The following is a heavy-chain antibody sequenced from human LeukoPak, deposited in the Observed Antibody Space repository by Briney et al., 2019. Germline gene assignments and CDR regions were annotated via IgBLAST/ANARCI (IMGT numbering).Heavy chain of an antibody. J-gene: IGHJ4*02. CDR3: SRGPLLYWQQMVPYFGY. V-gene: IGHV3-23*01. D-gene: IGHD2-8*01. CDR1: GFTFSIHD. CDR2: ISRGGIS. Sequence: PGGSLRLSCAASGFTFSIHDMYWIRQSPGKGLECVSVISRGGISYYADSVKGRFTIFRDNSKNTLYLQMNSLRAEDTAVYYCSRGPLLYWQQMVPYFGYWGQGTLVTVSS.